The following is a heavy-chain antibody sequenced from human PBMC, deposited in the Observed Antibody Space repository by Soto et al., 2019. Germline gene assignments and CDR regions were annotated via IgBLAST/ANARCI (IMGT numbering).Heavy chain of an antibody. CDR1: GFTFSSYA. J-gene: IGHJ3*02. CDR2: ISSNGGST. D-gene: IGHD3-3*01. V-gene: IGHV3-64*01. CDR3: ARALHDFCSGYSKTDAFHI. Sequence: EVQLVESGGGLVQPGGSLRLSCAASGFTFSSYAMHWVRQAPGKGLEYVSAISSNGGSTYYANSVKGRLTISRDNSKNTLYLQMGSLRADDMAVYYCARALHDFCSGYSKTDAFHIWGQGTMVTVSS.